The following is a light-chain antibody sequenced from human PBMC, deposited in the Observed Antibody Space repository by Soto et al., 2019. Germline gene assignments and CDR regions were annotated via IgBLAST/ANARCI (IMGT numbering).Light chain of an antibody. Sequence: PSTLSASVGYRVTFTCLASQSLYSWLAWYQQKPGKAPKLLIYDASNLESGVPSRFSGSGSGTEFTLTISSLQPEDFATYYCQQYNSYPLTFGGGTKVDIK. J-gene: IGKJ4*01. CDR2: DAS. CDR1: QSLYSW. V-gene: IGKV1-5*01. CDR3: QQYNSYPLT.